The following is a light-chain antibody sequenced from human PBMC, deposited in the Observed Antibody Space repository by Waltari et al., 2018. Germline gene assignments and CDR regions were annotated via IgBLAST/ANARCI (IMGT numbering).Light chain of an antibody. Sequence: EIVRTQSPATLSVSPGERAIISWRARQSVTTNRAWYQQKPGKPPRHLIYGASTRATDIPARFSGSGSGTEFNLTITSLQSEDFAVYYCHQYNDGPPFNFGQGTKLEIK. V-gene: IGKV3-15*01. CDR2: GAS. J-gene: IGKJ2*01. CDR1: QSVTTN. CDR3: HQYNDGPPFN.